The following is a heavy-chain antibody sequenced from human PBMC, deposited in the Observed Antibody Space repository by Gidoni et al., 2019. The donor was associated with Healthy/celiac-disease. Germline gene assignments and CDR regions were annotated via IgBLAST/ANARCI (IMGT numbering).Heavy chain of an antibody. V-gene: IGHV4-31*03. Sequence: QVQLQESGPGLVKPSPTLSLTCTVSGGSLSSGGYYWSWIRQHPGKGLVWIGYIYYSGSTYYNPSLKSRVTISVDTSKNQFSLKLSSVTAADTAVYYCARAGGGDSSGYYYPEHYWGQGTLVTVSS. J-gene: IGHJ4*02. D-gene: IGHD3-22*01. CDR3: ARAGGGDSSGYYYPEHY. CDR1: GGSLSSGGYY. CDR2: IYYSGST.